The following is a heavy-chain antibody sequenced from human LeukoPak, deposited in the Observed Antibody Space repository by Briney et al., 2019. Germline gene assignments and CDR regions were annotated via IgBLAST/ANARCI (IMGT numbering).Heavy chain of an antibody. J-gene: IGHJ4*02. CDR2: IHHSGTT. V-gene: IGHV4-4*02. D-gene: IGHD2-15*01. CDR1: GGSISSSNW. CDR3: ARAFLVGYSPEEYFFDY. Sequence: SGTLSLTCTVSGGSISSSNWWGWVRQPPGKGLECIGEIHHSGTTNYNPSLKSRVTISVDKSKNEFSLKLNSVTAADTAGYYCARAFLVGYSPEEYFFDYWGQGTLVTVSS.